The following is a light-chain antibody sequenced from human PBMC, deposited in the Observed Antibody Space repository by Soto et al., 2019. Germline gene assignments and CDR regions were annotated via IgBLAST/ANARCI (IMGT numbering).Light chain of an antibody. CDR1: QSAGTY. CDR3: QQYGTSPLT. Sequence: EIVLTQSPGTLSLSPGERATLSCRASQSAGTYLAWYQQKPGQAPRLLLYGASTRATGIPDRVSGSGSGTDFTRTSSRRVPEESAVDYCQQYGTSPLTFGGGTKVEIK. J-gene: IGKJ4*01. CDR2: GAS. V-gene: IGKV3-20*01.